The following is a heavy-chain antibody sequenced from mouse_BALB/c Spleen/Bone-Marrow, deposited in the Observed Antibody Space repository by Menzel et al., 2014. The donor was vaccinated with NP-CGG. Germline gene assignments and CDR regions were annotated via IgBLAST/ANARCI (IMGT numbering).Heavy chain of an antibody. J-gene: IGHJ4*01. D-gene: IGHD3-1*01. CDR3: ARSGSSGYYAMDY. CDR2: IYPGNGDT. CDR1: GYTFTSYN. V-gene: IGHV1-12*01. Sequence: QVQLKESGAELVKPGASVKMSCKASGYTFTSYNMHWVKQTPGQGLEWIGAIYPGNGDTSYSQKFKGKATLTADKSSSTAYMQLSNLTSEDSAVYYCARSGSSGYYAMDYWGQGTSVTVSS.